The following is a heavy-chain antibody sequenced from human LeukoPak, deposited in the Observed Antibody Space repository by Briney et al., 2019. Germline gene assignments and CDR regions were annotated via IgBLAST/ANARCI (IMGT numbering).Heavy chain of an antibody. D-gene: IGHD3-22*01. CDR2: IHYSGST. CDR3: GSESSGYFYFDS. J-gene: IGHJ4*02. V-gene: IGHV4-39*01. Sequence: SETLSLTCTVSGGSITSSSYYWGWIRQPPGKGLEWIGSIHYSGSTYYNPSLKSRVTISVDTPKNQFSLKLSSVTAGDTAVYYCGSESSGYFYFDSWGQGTLLTVSS. CDR1: GGSITSSSYY.